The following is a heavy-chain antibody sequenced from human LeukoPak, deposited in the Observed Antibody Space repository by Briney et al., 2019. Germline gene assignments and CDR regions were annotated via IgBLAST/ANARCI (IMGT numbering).Heavy chain of an antibody. CDR2: INPNSGGT. J-gene: IGHJ6*04. CDR1: GYTFTGYY. V-gene: IGHV1-2*02. CDR3: ARDVAPITIAGSTLGTDV. Sequence: ASVKVSCKASGYTFTGYYMHWVRQAPGQGLEWMGWINPNSGGTNYAQKFQGRVTMTRDTSISTAHMELSRLRSDDTAVYYCARDVAPITIAGSTLGTDVWGKGTTVTVSS. D-gene: IGHD3-3*01.